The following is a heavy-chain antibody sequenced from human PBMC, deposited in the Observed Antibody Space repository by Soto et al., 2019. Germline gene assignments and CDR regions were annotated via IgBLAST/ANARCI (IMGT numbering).Heavy chain of an antibody. CDR2: IDYSGST. Sequence: QVQLQESGPGLVKSSDTLSHRCSVCGGSITSGVYFWIWIRQPPGKCLEWCVYIDYSGSTFYNPSLTSRLTISIDTSKNQFSLKLSSVTAADTAVYYWGRDNGGNSAVDKWGQGTLVTVSS. V-gene: IGHV4-31*03. CDR1: GGSITSGVYF. J-gene: IGHJ4*02. D-gene: IGHD2-21*01. CDR3: GRDNGGNSAVDK.